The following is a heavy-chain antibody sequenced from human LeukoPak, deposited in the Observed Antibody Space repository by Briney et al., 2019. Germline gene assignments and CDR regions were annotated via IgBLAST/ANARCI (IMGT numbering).Heavy chain of an antibody. Sequence: ASVKVSCKASGYTFTSYDINWVRQATGQGLEWMGWMNPNSGNTGYAQKFQGRVTITRNTSISTAYMELSSLRSEDTAVYYCARVGDGYNYYYYYYMDVWGKGTTVTVSS. CDR1: GYTFTSYD. D-gene: IGHD5-24*01. CDR2: MNPNSGNT. J-gene: IGHJ6*03. CDR3: ARVGDGYNYYYYYYMDV. V-gene: IGHV1-8*03.